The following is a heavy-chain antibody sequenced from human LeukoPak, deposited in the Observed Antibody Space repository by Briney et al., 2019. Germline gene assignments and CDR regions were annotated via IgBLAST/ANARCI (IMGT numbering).Heavy chain of an antibody. D-gene: IGHD2/OR15-2a*01. CDR3: ARARILDFYYYYIDV. CDR1: GFTFTNYA. Sequence: GGSLRVSCAASGFTFTNYAMSWVRQAPGKGLEWVSIISGSGGSTYYADSVKGRFTISRDNAKNSLYLQMNSLRAEDTALYYCARARILDFYYYYIDVWGKGTTVTVSS. J-gene: IGHJ6*03. V-gene: IGHV3-23*01. CDR2: ISGSGGST.